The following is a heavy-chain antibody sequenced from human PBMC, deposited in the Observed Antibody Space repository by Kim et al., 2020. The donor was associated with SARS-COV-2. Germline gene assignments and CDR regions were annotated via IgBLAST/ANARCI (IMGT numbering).Heavy chain of an antibody. Sequence: ASVKVSCKTSGHFFTRDSIHWVRQAPGQGLEWMGGIDCGNGNTIYSQKFQGRVTFTTDTSASTAYMELSFLRSEDSAVYYCLGGFYFDYWGQGPLVTGSS. V-gene: IGHV1-3*01. CDR2: IDCGNGNT. CDR1: GHFFTRDS. CDR3: LGGFYFDY. J-gene: IGHJ4*02. D-gene: IGHD3-16*01.